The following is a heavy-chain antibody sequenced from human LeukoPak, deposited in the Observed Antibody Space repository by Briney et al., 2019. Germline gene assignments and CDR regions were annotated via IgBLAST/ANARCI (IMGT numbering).Heavy chain of an antibody. CDR1: GFTFNSYA. CDR2: ISGSGGST. D-gene: IGHD3-10*01. V-gene: IGHV3-23*01. CDR3: AKDLGSMVRGVIITWVLDY. Sequence: GGSLRLSCAASGFTFNSYAMSWVRQAPGKGLEWVSAISGSGGSTYYADSVKGRFTISRDNSKNTLYLQMNSLRAEDTAVYYCAKDLGSMVRGVIITWVLDYWGQGTLVTVSS. J-gene: IGHJ4*02.